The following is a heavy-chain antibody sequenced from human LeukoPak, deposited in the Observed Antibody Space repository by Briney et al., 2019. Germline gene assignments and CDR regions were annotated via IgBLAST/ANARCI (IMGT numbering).Heavy chain of an antibody. V-gene: IGHV3-23*01. CDR2: ISGSGGST. CDR1: GFTFSSYA. J-gene: IGHJ4*02. CDR3: ARAGSGSYYFDY. D-gene: IGHD1-26*01. Sequence: GGSLRLSCAASGFTFSSYAMSWVRQAPGKGLEWVSAISGSGGSTYYADSVKGRFTISRDNSKNTLYLQMNSLRAEDTAVYYCARAGSGSYYFDYWGQGTLVTVSS.